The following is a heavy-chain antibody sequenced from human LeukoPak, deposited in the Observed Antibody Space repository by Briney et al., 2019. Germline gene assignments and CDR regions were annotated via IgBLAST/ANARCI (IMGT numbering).Heavy chain of an antibody. CDR1: GFTFSSYS. CDR2: ICSSSSFI. D-gene: IGHD3-16*02. CDR3: AREIIEAATGMDV. V-gene: IGHV3-21*01. J-gene: IGHJ6*02. Sequence: PGGSLRLSCAASGFTFSSYSMNWVRQAPGKGLEWVSSICSSSSFIYYADSVNGRFTISRDNPTNSLSPQMNSLRAEDTAVYYCAREIIEAATGMDVWGQGTTVTVSS.